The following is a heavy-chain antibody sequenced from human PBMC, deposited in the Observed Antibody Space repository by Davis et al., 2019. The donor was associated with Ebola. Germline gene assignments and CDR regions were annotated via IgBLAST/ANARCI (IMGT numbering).Heavy chain of an antibody. CDR3: ARYCHYTDCSYFDC. CDR2: IKQDGSEK. V-gene: IGHV3-7*03. Sequence: PGGSLRLSCAASGFTFRSYWMSWVRQAPGKGLEWVANIKQDGSEKYYVDSVKGRFTISRDNSKNTLYLQMNSLRAEDTATYYCARYCHYTDCSYFDCWGQGTMVAVSS. J-gene: IGHJ4*02. D-gene: IGHD3-16*01. CDR1: GFTFRSYW.